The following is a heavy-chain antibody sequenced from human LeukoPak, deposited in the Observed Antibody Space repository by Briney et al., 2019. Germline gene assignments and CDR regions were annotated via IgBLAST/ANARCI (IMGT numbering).Heavy chain of an antibody. CDR2: IYGGGSK. CDR3: GTDHYYYSYLGV. J-gene: IGHJ6*03. V-gene: IGHV3-53*01. Sequence: GGSLRLSCEASGFTVSSNYMSWVRQAPGKGLEWVSLIYGGGSKFYAASLKSRFTISRDNAKNPLYLQMNSLRAEDTAVYYCGTDHYYYSYLGVWGKGPTVTVSS. CDR1: GFTVSSNY.